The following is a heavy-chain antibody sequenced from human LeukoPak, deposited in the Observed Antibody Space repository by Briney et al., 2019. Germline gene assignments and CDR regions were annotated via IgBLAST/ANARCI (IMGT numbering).Heavy chain of an antibody. J-gene: IGHJ4*02. CDR2: ISGSGGST. Sequence: GLLRLSCAASGFTFSSYAMSWVRQAPGKGLEWVSAISGSGGSTYYADSVKGRFTISRDNSKNTLYLQMNSLRAEDTAVYYCAKDPRYSSSSLLDYWGQGTLVTVSS. CDR3: AKDPRYSSSSLLDY. CDR1: GFTFSSYA. V-gene: IGHV3-23*01. D-gene: IGHD6-6*01.